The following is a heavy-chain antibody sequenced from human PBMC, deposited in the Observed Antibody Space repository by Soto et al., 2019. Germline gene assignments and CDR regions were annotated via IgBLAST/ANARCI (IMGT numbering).Heavy chain of an antibody. D-gene: IGHD5-18*01. Sequence: PSETLSLTCTVSGGSISSSSYYWGWIRQPPGKGLEWIGSIYYSGSTYYNPSLKSRVTISVDTSKNQFSLKLSSVAAADTAVYYCARLGTPLQLWRYNWFDPWGQGTLVTVSS. J-gene: IGHJ5*02. V-gene: IGHV4-39*01. CDR1: GGSISSSSYY. CDR3: ARLGTPLQLWRYNWFDP. CDR2: IYYSGST.